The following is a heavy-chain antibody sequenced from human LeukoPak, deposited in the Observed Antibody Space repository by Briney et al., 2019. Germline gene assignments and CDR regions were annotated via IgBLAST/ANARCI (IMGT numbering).Heavy chain of an antibody. V-gene: IGHV1-2*02. D-gene: IGHD5-12*01. CDR1: GYTFTSYT. J-gene: IGHJ4*02. CDR2: INPNSGGT. Sequence: GASVKVSCKASGYTFTSYTMHWVRQAPGQGLEWMGWINPNSGGTNYAQKFQGRVTMTRDTSISTAYMELSRLRSDDTAVYYCARGRHVDIVATELFDYWGQGTLVTVSS. CDR3: ARGRHVDIVATELFDY.